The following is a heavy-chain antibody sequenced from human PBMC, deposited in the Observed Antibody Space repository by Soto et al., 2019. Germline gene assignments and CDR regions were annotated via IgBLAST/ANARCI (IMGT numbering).Heavy chain of an antibody. Sequence: QVQLVESGGGVVQPGRSLRLSCAASGFTFSSYGMHWVRQAPGKGLEWVAVIWYDGSNKYYADSVKGRFTISRDNSKNTLYLQMNSLRAEDTAVYYCARVRDKAMARDSFDIWGQGTMVTVSS. CDR3: ARVRDKAMARDSFDI. V-gene: IGHV3-33*01. J-gene: IGHJ3*02. CDR2: IWYDGSNK. CDR1: GFTFSSYG. D-gene: IGHD5-18*01.